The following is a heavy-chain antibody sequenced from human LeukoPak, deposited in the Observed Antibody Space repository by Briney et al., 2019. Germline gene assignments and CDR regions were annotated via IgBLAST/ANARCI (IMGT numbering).Heavy chain of an antibody. J-gene: IGHJ4*02. Sequence: ASVKASCKASGYTFTGYYIHWVRQAPGQGLEWMGWINPNSGDTMYAQEFQGRVTFTRDTSITTAYMELSRLTSDDTAVFYCARDEPLVVTTVVAPYDYWGQGTLVTVSS. V-gene: IGHV1-2*02. CDR3: ARDEPLVVTTVVAPYDY. D-gene: IGHD4-23*01. CDR2: INPNSGDT. CDR1: GYTFTGYY.